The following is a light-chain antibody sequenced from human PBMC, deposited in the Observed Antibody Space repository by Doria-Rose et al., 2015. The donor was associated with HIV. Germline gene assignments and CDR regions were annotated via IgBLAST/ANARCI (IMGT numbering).Light chain of an antibody. CDR2: DGS. CDR1: QSFSSTY. V-gene: IGKV3-20*01. CDR3: HQYGTSWT. J-gene: IGKJ1*01. Sequence: TQSPGTLSLSPGERATLSCRASQSFSSTYLAWYQQKPGQAPSLLIYDGSTRATGIPDRLSASESGTDITLTINRLEPEDFALYYCHQYGTSWTFGQGTKVEI.